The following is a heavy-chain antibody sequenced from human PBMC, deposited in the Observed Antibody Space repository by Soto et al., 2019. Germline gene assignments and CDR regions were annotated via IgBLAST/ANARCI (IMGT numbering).Heavy chain of an antibody. CDR2: ISYDGSNK. CDR1: GFTFSSYA. V-gene: IGHV3-30-3*01. Sequence: GGSLRLSCAASGFTFSSYAMHWVRQAPGKGLEWVAVISYDGSNKYYADSVKGRFTISRDNSKNTLYLQMNSLRAEDTAVYYCARGTTEDWFDPWGQGTLVTVSS. CDR3: ARGTTEDWFDP. D-gene: IGHD1-7*01. J-gene: IGHJ5*02.